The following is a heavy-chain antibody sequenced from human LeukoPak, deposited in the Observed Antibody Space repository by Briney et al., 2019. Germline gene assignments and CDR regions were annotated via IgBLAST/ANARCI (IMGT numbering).Heavy chain of an antibody. CDR1: GDSIRSGDNY. V-gene: IGHV4-30-4*01. CDR2: IYYTGST. D-gene: IGHD3-22*01. J-gene: IGHJ4*02. CDR3: ARGSYYYDSTGHYFDY. Sequence: PSETLSLTCSVSGDSIRSGDNYWSWVRQPPGKDLEWIGYIYYTGSTSYNPSLQSRVIMSVDTSKNQFSPKLTSVTVTDTAVYFCARGSYYYDSTGHYFDYWGPGTLVTVSS.